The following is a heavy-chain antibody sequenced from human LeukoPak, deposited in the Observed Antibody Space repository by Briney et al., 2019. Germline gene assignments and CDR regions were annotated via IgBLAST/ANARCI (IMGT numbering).Heavy chain of an antibody. CDR1: GFTFSTYS. D-gene: IGHD3-22*01. J-gene: IGHJ4*02. CDR3: ARESSGYFY. V-gene: IGHV3-21*01. CDR2: ISSGSSFI. Sequence: GGSLRLSCAASGFTFSTYSMNWVRQAPGKGLEWVSSISSGSSFIYYADSVKGRFTISRDNAKNSLFLQVNSLRAEDTAVYYCARESSGYFYWGQGTLVTVSS.